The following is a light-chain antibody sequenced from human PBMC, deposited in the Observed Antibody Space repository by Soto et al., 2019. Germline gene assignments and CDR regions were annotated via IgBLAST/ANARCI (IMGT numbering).Light chain of an antibody. CDR1: QSVNSN. Sequence: EIVMTQSPATLSVSPRERATLSCRASQSVNSNLAWYQQKPGQAPRLLIYGASTRATGIPARFSGSGSGTEFTLTISSLQSEDFAVYYCQQYNNWPLTFGRGTRVESK. CDR2: GAS. V-gene: IGKV3-15*01. J-gene: IGKJ4*01. CDR3: QQYNNWPLT.